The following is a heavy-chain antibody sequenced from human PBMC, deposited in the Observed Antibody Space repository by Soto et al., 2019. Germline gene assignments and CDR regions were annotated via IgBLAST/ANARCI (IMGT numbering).Heavy chain of an antibody. V-gene: IGHV4-59*01. CDR2: VYYSGSS. D-gene: IGHD6-13*01. Sequence: QVQLQESGPGLVKPSETLSLTCTVSGGSISNYYWSWIRQPPGKGLEWIGYVYYSGSSSYNPTLKSRVTISVDTSKNQFSLKLSSVTAADTAVYYCGGSIIAPGTVHDWGQGTLVTVSS. CDR1: GGSISNYY. J-gene: IGHJ4*02. CDR3: GGSIIAPGTVHD.